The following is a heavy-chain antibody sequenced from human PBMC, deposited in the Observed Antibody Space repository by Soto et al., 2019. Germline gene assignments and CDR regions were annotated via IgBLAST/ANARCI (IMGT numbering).Heavy chain of an antibody. CDR3: AVGTMVRGVIGGMDV. J-gene: IGHJ6*02. CDR1: GGSISSSSYY. Sequence: SETLSLTCTVSGGSISSSSYYWGWIRQPPGKGLEWIGSIYYSGSTYYNPSLKSRVTIPVDTSKNQFSLKLSSVTAVDTAVYYCAVGTMVRGVIGGMDVWGQGTTVTVSS. D-gene: IGHD3-10*01. V-gene: IGHV4-39*01. CDR2: IYYSGST.